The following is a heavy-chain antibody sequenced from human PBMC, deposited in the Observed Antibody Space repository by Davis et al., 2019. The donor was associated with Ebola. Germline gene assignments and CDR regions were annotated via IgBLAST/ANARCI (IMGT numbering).Heavy chain of an antibody. Sequence: GESLKISCAASGFTFSSYSMIWVRQAPGKGLEWVSYISSSSTTMNYVDSVKGRFTISRDNAKNTLYLEMNSLRSEDTAVYYCTRGNTGYGNFDYWGQGTLVTVSS. V-gene: IGHV3-48*04. CDR2: ISSSSTTM. CDR1: GFTFSSYS. J-gene: IGHJ4*02. CDR3: TRGNTGYGNFDY. D-gene: IGHD3-9*01.